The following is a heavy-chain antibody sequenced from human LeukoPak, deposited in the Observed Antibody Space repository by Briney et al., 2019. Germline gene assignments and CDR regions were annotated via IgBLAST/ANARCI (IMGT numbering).Heavy chain of an antibody. CDR2: INWSGSRT. J-gene: IGHJ4*02. CDR3: ASAAGAGYYFDY. D-gene: IGHD1-26*01. Sequence: PGGSLRLSCAASGFTFDDYGMSWVRQAPGKGLEWVSGINWSGSRTGYADSVKGRFTISRDNAKNSLYLQMNSLRAEDTAFYYCASAAGAGYYFDYWGQGTLVTVPS. V-gene: IGHV3-20*04. CDR1: GFTFDDYG.